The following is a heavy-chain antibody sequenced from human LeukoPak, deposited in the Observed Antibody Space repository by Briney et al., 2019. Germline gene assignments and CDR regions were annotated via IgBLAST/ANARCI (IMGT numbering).Heavy chain of an antibody. CDR2: INPNSGGT. J-gene: IGHJ4*02. D-gene: IGHD3-3*01. Sequence: GASVKVSCKASGGTFSSYAISWVRQAPGQGLEWMGWINPNSGGTNYAQKFQGRVTMTRDTSTSTAYMELSRLRSDDTAVYYCARDYYDFWSGYYRQYYFDYWGQGTLVTVSS. V-gene: IGHV1-2*02. CDR1: GGTFSSYA. CDR3: ARDYYDFWSGYYRQYYFDY.